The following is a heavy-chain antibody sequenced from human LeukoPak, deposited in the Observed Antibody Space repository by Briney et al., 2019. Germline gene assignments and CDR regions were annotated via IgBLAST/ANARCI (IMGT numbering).Heavy chain of an antibody. D-gene: IGHD3-22*01. CDR3: ARGAGDDSSGYVDY. CDR2: INHSGST. J-gene: IGHJ4*02. V-gene: IGHV4-34*01. CDR1: GGSFSGCY. Sequence: PSETLSLTCAVYGGSFSGCYWSWIRQPPGKGLEWIGEINHSGSTNYNPSLKSRVTISVDTSKNQFSLKLSSVTAAGTAVYYCARGAGDDSSGYVDYWGQGTLVTVSS.